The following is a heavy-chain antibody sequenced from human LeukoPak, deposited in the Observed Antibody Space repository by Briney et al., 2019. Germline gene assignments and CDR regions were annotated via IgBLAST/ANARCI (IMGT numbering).Heavy chain of an antibody. V-gene: IGHV4-61*02. J-gene: IGHJ4*02. CDR2: IYTSGST. CDR3: ARGMGYCSGGSCLGYYFDY. Sequence: PSQTLSLTWTVSGGSISSGSYYWSWIRQPAGKGLEWIGRIYTSGSTNYNPSLKSRVTISVDTSKNQFSLKLSSVTAADTAVYYCARGMGYCSGGSCLGYYFDYWGQGTLVTVSS. D-gene: IGHD2-15*01. CDR1: GGSISSGSYY.